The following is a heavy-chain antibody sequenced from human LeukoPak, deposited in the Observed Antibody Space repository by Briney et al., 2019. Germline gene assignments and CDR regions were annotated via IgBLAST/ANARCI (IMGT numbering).Heavy chain of an antibody. Sequence: GALRLSCAASGFTFSSYAMSWVRQAPGKGLEWVSAISGSGGSTYYADSVKGRFTISRDNSKNTLYLQMNSLRAEDTAVYYCAKVRGYSSGWYYFDYWGQGTLVTVSS. J-gene: IGHJ4*02. D-gene: IGHD6-19*01. CDR3: AKVRGYSSGWYYFDY. V-gene: IGHV3-23*01. CDR1: GFTFSSYA. CDR2: ISGSGGST.